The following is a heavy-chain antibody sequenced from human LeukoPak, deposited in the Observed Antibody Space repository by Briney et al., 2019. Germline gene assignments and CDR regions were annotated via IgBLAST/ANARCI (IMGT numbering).Heavy chain of an antibody. CDR1: GFTFSSYS. J-gene: IGHJ6*02. CDR3: ARDQACSSTSCPYSYYPYYYYYGMDV. Sequence: PGGSLRLSCAASGFTFSSYSMNWVRQAPGKGLEWVSYISSSSTIYYADSVKGRFTISRDNAKNSLYLQMNSLRDEDTAVYYCARDQACSSTSCPYSYYPYYYYYGMDVWGQGTTVTVSS. V-gene: IGHV3-48*02. CDR2: ISSSSTI. D-gene: IGHD2-2*01.